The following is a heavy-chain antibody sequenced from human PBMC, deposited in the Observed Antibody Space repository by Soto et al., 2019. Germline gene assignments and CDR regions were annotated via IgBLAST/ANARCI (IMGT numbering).Heavy chain of an antibody. J-gene: IGHJ4*02. CDR3: ATESGSTYGYFDH. CDR2: ISNSGST. V-gene: IGHV4-30-4*08. CDR1: GGSIISSSYY. Sequence: SSETLSLTCTVSGGSIISSSYYWGWIRQSPGKGLEWIGYISNSGSTGYNPSLKTRLSMSVDRSKNQFTLRLTSVTAADTAVYFCATESGSTYGYFDHWGQGTQVTVSS. D-gene: IGHD5-18*01.